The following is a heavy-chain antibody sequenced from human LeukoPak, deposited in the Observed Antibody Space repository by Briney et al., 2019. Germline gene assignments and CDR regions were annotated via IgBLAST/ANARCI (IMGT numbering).Heavy chain of an antibody. V-gene: IGHV3-30*04. D-gene: IGHD3-10*01. J-gene: IGHJ4*02. CDR2: ISYDGSNK. CDR1: GFTFSSYA. CDR3: ARDSAYGSGSYYS. Sequence: GGSLRLSCAASGFTFSSYAMHWVRQAQGKWLEWVAVISYDGSNKYYADSVKGRFTISRDNSKNTLYVQMNSLRAEDTAVYYCARDSAYGSGSYYSWGQGTLVTVSS.